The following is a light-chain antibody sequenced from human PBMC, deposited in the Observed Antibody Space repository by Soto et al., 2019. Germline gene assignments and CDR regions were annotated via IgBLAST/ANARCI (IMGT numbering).Light chain of an antibody. V-gene: IGKV1-5*01. Sequence: DIQMTQSPSTLSASVGDRVTITCRASQSISSWVAWYQQKPGKAPKLLIYDASSLESGVPSRFSGSGSETEFTLTISSLQPDDFATYYCQQYNSYPYTFGQGTKLEIK. J-gene: IGKJ2*01. CDR2: DAS. CDR3: QQYNSYPYT. CDR1: QSISSW.